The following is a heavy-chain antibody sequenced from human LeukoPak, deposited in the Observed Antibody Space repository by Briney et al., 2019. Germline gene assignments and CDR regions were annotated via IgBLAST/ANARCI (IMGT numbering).Heavy chain of an antibody. V-gene: IGHV3-7*01. D-gene: IGHD5-12*01. CDR2: IKQDGSEK. CDR1: GFTFSSYW. J-gene: IGHJ4*02. Sequence: PGGSLRLSCAASGFTFSSYWMSWVRQAPGKGLEWVANIKQDGSEKYYVDSVKGRFTISRDNAENSLYPQMNSLRAEDTAVYYCARDGGGYDLYFDYWGQGTLVTVSS. CDR3: ARDGGGYDLYFDY.